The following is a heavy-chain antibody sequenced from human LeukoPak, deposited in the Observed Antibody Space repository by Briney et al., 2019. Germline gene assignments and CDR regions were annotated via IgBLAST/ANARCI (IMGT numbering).Heavy chain of an antibody. J-gene: IGHJ4*02. V-gene: IGHV4-61*02. D-gene: IGHD6-19*01. CDR3: ARVPRAVAGKRAFDY. Sequence: SQTLSLTCTVSGGSISSGSYYWSWIRQPAGKGLEWIGRIYTSGSTNYNPSLKSRVTISVDTSKNQFSLKLSSVTAADTAVYYCARVPRAVAGKRAFDYWGQGTLVTVSS. CDR1: GGSISSGSYY. CDR2: IYTSGST.